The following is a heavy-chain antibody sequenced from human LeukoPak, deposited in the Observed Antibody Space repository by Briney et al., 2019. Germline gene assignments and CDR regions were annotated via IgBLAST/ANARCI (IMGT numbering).Heavy chain of an antibody. CDR3: ARGCYYERSGYCPFDY. D-gene: IGHD3-22*01. Sequence: QAGGSLRLSCAASGFTFSSYAMTWVRQAPGKGLEWVSAISGSGDSTYYADSVKGRSTISRDNSKNTLYLQMNSLRADDTAVYYCARGCYYERSGYCPFDYWGPGTLVTVSS. V-gene: IGHV3-23*01. J-gene: IGHJ4*02. CDR1: GFTFSSYA. CDR2: ISGSGDST.